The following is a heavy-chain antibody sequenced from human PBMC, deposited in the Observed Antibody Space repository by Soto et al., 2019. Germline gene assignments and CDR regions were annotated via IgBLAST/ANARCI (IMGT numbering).Heavy chain of an antibody. CDR1: GFTFSSYA. V-gene: IGHV3-23*01. CDR2: ISGSGGST. J-gene: IGHJ4*02. D-gene: IGHD2-21*01. Sequence: GGSLRLSCAASGFTFSSYAMSWVHQAPGKGLEWVSAISGSGGSTYYADSVKGRFTISRDNSKNTLYLQMNSLRAEDTAVYYCAKIGGDSVRVGGYWGQGTLVTVSS. CDR3: AKIGGDSVRVGGY.